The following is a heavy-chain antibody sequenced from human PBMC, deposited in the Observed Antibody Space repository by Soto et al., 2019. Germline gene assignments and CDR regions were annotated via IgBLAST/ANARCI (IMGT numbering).Heavy chain of an antibody. CDR2: INGDGSTT. CDR3: ARQRYDGSGTPLDH. J-gene: IGHJ4*02. CDR1: GFNFINYW. Sequence: GGFLSLCNAAAGFNFINYWMHWVRQAPGKGLVWVSRINGDGSTTTYADSVKGRFIISRNNAKNMLYLQMNSLTAEDTAVYYSARQRYDGSGTPLDHWGQGTPVTVSA. V-gene: IGHV3-74*01. D-gene: IGHD3-22*01.